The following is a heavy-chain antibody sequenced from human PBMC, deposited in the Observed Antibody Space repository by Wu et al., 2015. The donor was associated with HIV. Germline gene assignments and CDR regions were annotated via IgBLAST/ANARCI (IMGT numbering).Heavy chain of an antibody. CDR1: GYTFTGYY. D-gene: IGHD3-10*01. CDR3: AREDYYGSGLPRQFDP. Sequence: QVQLVQSGAEVKKPGASVKVSCKASGYTFTGYYMHWVRQAPGQGLEWMGWINPNSGGTNYAQKFQGRVTMTRDTSISTAYMELSRLRSDDTAVYYCAREDYYGSGLPRQFDPWGQGTLVTVSS. V-gene: IGHV1-2*02. J-gene: IGHJ5*02. CDR2: INPNSGGT.